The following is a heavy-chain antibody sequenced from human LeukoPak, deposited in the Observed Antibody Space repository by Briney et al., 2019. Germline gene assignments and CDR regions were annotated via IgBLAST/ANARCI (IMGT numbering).Heavy chain of an antibody. CDR1: GLTFSSYA. J-gene: IGHJ4*02. CDR3: AKNRCGGIYYFDY. V-gene: IGHV3-23*01. CDR2: ISGSGGST. D-gene: IGHD4-23*01. Sequence: GGSLRLSCAASGLTFSSYAMSWVRQAPGKGLEWVSAISGSGGSTYYADSVKGRFTISRDNSKNTLYLQMNSLRAEDTAVYYCAKNRCGGIYYFDYWGQGTLVTVSS.